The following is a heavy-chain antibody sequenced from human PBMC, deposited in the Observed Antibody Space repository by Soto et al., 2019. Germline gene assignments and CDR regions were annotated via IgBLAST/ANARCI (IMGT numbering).Heavy chain of an antibody. J-gene: IGHJ2*01. Sequence: EVQVVESGGGLVKPGGSLKLSCTASGFTFDSYTMNWLRQAPGRGLEWGSSISATTTYKYYAASVKGRFIISRDNARNSLYLQTNSLRAEDTAVYYCARGGTSKSGHLWYFDLWGRGTLVTVSS. D-gene: IGHD1-1*01. CDR2: ISATTTYK. V-gene: IGHV3-21*01. CDR1: GFTFDSYT. CDR3: ARGGTSKSGHLWYFDL.